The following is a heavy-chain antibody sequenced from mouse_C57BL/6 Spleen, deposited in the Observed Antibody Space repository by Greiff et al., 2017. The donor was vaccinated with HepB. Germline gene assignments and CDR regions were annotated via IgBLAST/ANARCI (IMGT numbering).Heavy chain of an antibody. CDR3: TSKYYGSRRGYYFDY. CDR2: IYPGNSDT. CDR1: GYTFTSYW. J-gene: IGHJ2*01. D-gene: IGHD1-1*01. Sequence: EVQLQQSGTVLARPGASVKMSCKTSGYTFTSYWMHWVKQRPGQGLEWIGAIYPGNSDTSYNQKFKGKAKLTAVTSASTAYMELSSLTNEDSAVYYCTSKYYGSRRGYYFDYWGQGTTLTVSS. V-gene: IGHV1-5*01.